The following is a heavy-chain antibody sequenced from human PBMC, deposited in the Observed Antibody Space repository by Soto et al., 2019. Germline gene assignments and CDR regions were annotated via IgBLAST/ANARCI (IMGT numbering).Heavy chain of an antibody. D-gene: IGHD3-9*01. CDR3: ARGGAILTTPQDNDY. J-gene: IGHJ4*02. CDR1: GFTFSSYS. CDR2: ISSSSSTI. Sequence: PGGSLRLSCAASGFTFSSYSMNWVRQAPGKGLEWVSYISSSSSTIYYADSVKGRFTISRDNAKNSLYLQMNSLRAEDTDVYYCARGGAILTTPQDNDYWGQGTLVTVSS. V-gene: IGHV3-48*01.